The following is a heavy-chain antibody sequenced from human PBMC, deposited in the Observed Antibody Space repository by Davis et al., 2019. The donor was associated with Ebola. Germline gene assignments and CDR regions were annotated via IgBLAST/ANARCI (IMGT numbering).Heavy chain of an antibody. CDR1: GMTLSIYE. J-gene: IGHJ4*02. V-gene: IGHV3-48*03. CDR3: ARRFDC. CDR2: MSSSGDTT. Sequence: GESLKISCAASGMTLSIYEVNCVRQTPEKGLEWISYMSSSGDTTYYADSVKGRFTISRDNAKNSMYLQMNSLRVEDTAVYYCARRFDCWGRGTLVSVSS.